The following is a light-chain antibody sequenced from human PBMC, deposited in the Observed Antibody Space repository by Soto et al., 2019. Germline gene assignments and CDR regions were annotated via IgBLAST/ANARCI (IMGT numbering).Light chain of an antibody. V-gene: IGKV3-15*01. J-gene: IGKJ1*01. CDR3: HQRQRWPRT. CDR2: GAS. CDR1: QSVSSN. Sequence: EIVMTQSPATLSVSPGERAPLSCRASQSVSSNLAWYQQKPGQAPRLLIYGASTRATGIPARFSGSGSGTEFTLTITSLEPEDFAFYYCHQRQRWPRTFGQGTKVDIK.